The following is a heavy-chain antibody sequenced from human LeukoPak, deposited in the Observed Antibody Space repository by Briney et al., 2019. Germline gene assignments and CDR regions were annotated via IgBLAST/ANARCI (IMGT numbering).Heavy chain of an antibody. D-gene: IGHD3-10*01. V-gene: IGHV3-23*01. CDR3: ARGLFASGSYYNFLDY. J-gene: IGHJ4*02. CDR2: ISSSGSST. Sequence: GGSLRLSCAASGFTFSSYAMNWVRQAPGKGLEWVSAISSSGSSTYYADSVKGRFTISRDNSKNMLYLQMNSLRAEDTAVYYCARGLFASGSYYNFLDYWAQGTLVTVSS. CDR1: GFTFSSYA.